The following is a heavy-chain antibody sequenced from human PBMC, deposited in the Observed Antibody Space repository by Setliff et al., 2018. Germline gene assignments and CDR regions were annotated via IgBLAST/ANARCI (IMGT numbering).Heavy chain of an antibody. CDR3: VKGSSDSRPYYFDY. CDR1: GFTFWSYA. V-gene: IGHV3-23*01. D-gene: IGHD2-2*01. CDR2: ITHSGWDS. Sequence: GGSLRLSCAASGFTFWSYAMSWVRQAPGKGLEWISAITHSGWDSYHADSVKGRFTISRANSQNTLFLQMNSLRVEDTAVYFCVKGSSDSRPYYFDYWGQGMLVTVS. J-gene: IGHJ4*02.